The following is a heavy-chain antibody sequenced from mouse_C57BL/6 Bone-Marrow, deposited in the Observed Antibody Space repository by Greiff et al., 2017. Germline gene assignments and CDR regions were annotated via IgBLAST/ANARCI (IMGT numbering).Heavy chain of an antibody. J-gene: IGHJ2*01. D-gene: IGHD1-1*01. CDR2: ILPSIGRT. CDR1: DSEVFPIAY. V-gene: IGHV15-2*01. CDR3: ARTSDYYGSLYYFDY. Sequence: VQLQQSGSELRSPGSSVKLSCKDFDSEVFPIAYMSWVRQKPGHGFEWIGGILPSIGRTIYGEKFEDKATLDADTLSNTAYLELNSLTSEDSAIYYCARTSDYYGSLYYFDYWGQGTTLTVSS.